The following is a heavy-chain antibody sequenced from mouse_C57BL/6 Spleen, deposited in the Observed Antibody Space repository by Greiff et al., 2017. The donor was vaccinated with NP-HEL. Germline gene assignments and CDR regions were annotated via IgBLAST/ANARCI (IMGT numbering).Heavy chain of an antibody. CDR2: IDPETGGT. D-gene: IGHD1-2*01. CDR1: GYTFTDYE. J-gene: IGHJ4*01. CDR3: TRLLRPAMDY. Sequence: VQLQQSGAELVRPGASVTLSCKASGYTFTDYEMHWVQQTPVHGLEWIGAIDPETGGTAYNQKFKGKAILTADKSSSTAYMELRSLTSEDSAVYYCTRLLRPAMDYWGQGTSVTVSS. V-gene: IGHV1-15*01.